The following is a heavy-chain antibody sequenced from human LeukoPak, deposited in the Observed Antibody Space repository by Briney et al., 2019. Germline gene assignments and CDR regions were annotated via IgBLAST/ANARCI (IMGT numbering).Heavy chain of an antibody. CDR2: ISGVGGST. Sequence: PGGSLRLSCAASAITFSSYPMSWVRQAPGKGLEWVSAISGVGGSTFYADSVKGRFTISRDNSKNTVYLQMNSLRAEDTAVYYCAKDRGGAYYESSVDIWGQGTMVTVSS. D-gene: IGHD3-22*01. J-gene: IGHJ3*02. CDR1: AITFSSYP. V-gene: IGHV3-23*01. CDR3: AKDRGGAYYESSVDI.